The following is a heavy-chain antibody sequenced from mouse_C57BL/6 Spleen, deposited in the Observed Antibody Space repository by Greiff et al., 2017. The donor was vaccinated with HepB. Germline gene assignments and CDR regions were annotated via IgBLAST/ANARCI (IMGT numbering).Heavy chain of an antibody. Sequence: QVQLQQSGPELVKPGASVKISCKASGYSFSNSWMNWVKQRPGKGLEWIGRIYPEDGDTNYNWKFQGKATLTADKSSSTAYLQLSSLTSEDSAVYYCAREIYYYVSVAMDYRGPGPTVTV. CDR1: GYSFSNSW. D-gene: IGHD1-1*01. CDR2: IYPEDGDT. J-gene: IGHJ4*01. V-gene: IGHV1-82*01. CDR3: AREIYYYVSVAMDY.